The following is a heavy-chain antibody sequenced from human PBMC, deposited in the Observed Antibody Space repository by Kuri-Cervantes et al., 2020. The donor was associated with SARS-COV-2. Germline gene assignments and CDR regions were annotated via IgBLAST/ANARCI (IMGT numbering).Heavy chain of an antibody. Sequence: GESPKISCAASGFTFSSYDMHWVRQATGKGLEWVSAIGTAGDTYYPGSVKGRFTIPRENAKNSLYLQMNSLRAEDTAVYYCARGVYCSSTSCYKGYFQHWGQGTLVTVSS. CDR3: ARGVYCSSTSCYKGYFQH. CDR1: GFTFSSYD. J-gene: IGHJ1*01. CDR2: IGTAGDT. V-gene: IGHV3-13*01. D-gene: IGHD2-2*02.